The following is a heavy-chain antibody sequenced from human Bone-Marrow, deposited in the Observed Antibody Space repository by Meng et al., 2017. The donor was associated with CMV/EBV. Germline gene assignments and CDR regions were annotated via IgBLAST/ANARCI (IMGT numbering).Heavy chain of an antibody. CDR2: ISSSSSYI. D-gene: IGHD3-9*01. CDR3: ARDRSYYDILTGSMQYYGMDV. CDR1: GFTFSSYS. V-gene: IGHV3-21*01. J-gene: IGHJ6*02. Sequence: GGSLRLSCAASGFTFSSYSMNWVRQVPGKGLEWVSSISSSSSYIYYADSVKGRFTISRDNAKNSLYLQMNSLRAEDTAVYHCARDRSYYDILTGSMQYYGMDVWGQGTTVTVSS.